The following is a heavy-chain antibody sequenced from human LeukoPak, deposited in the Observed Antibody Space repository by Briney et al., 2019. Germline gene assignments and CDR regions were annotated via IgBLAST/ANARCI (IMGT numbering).Heavy chain of an antibody. CDR1: GYTFTSYY. CDR3: ARDSIAAAGENWFDP. V-gene: IGHV1-46*03. D-gene: IGHD6-13*01. J-gene: IGHJ5*02. CDR2: INPSGGST. Sequence: ASVKVSCKASGYTFTSYYMHWGRQAPGQGLEWMGIINPSGGSTSYAQKFQGRVTMTRDTSTSTVYMELSSLRSEATAVYYCARDSIAAAGENWFDPWGQGTLVTVSS.